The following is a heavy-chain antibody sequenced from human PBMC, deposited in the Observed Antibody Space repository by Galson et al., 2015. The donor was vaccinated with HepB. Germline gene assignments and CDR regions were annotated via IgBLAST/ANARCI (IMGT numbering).Heavy chain of an antibody. CDR3: ARGEYNSGYPNKLGL. V-gene: IGHV1-2*02. Sequence: SVKVSCKASGYPFTDYYTSWVRRAPGQGLEWLGWINPNSGGTNYAQKIHGRVTMTRDTSISTAYMELSGLTSDDTAVYYCARGEYNSGYPNKLGLWGQGTLVTVSS. CDR1: GYPFTDYY. D-gene: IGHD5-18*01. CDR2: INPNSGGT. J-gene: IGHJ4*02.